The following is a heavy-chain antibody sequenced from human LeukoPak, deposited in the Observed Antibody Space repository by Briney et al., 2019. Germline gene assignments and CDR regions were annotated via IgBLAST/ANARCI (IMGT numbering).Heavy chain of an antibody. CDR3: ARQSGEMATAGAFDI. CDR1: GYSFTTYW. Sequence: GESLKISCKGSGYSFTTYWIAGVRQMPGKGLEWMGIIYPGDSDTRYSPSFQGQVTISADKSISTAYLQWSSLKASDTAMYYCARQSGEMATAGAFDIWGQGTMVTVSS. J-gene: IGHJ3*02. D-gene: IGHD5-24*01. CDR2: IYPGDSDT. V-gene: IGHV5-51*01.